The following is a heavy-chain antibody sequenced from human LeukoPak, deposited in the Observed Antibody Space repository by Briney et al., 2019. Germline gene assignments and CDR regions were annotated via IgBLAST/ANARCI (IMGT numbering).Heavy chain of an antibody. CDR2: VSLSGST. D-gene: IGHD1-1*01. J-gene: IGHJ4*02. V-gene: IGHV4-34*01. CDR1: GGSFSGYY. Sequence: PSETLSLTCAVYGGSFSGYYWSWIRKPPAQGLEWIGEVSLSGSTSYNPSLKSRVTISVDTSKNQFSLKLGSVTAADTAVYYCARVVVRANREKLGRGGYYFDYWGQGTLVTVSS. CDR3: ARVVVRANREKLGRGGYYFDY.